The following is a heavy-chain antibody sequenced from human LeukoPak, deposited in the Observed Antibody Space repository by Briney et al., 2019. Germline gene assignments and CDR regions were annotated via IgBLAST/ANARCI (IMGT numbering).Heavy chain of an antibody. CDR2: ISYDGSNK. D-gene: IGHD3-3*01. CDR1: GFTFSSYA. V-gene: IGHV3-30*04. J-gene: IGHJ3*02. CDR3: ARVTSPYVFDI. Sequence: GGSLRLACAASGFTFSSYAMHWVRQAPGKGLEWVAVISYDGSNKKYADSVKGRFTISRDNAKNSLYLQMNSLRAEDTAVYYCARVTSPYVFDIWGQGTMVTVSS.